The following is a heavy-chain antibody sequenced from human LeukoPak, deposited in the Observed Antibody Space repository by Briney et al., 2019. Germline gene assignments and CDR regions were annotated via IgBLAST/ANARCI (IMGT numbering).Heavy chain of an antibody. Sequence: PGGSLRLSCAASGFTFSTYAMSWVRQAPGKGLEWVSLITGNVGRTYYADSVKGRFTISRDNSKNTLYLQMNSLRAEDTAVFYCAKLYSNHGPFDYWGQGTLVTVSS. J-gene: IGHJ4*02. CDR2: ITGNVGRT. V-gene: IGHV3-23*01. CDR3: AKLYSNHGPFDY. D-gene: IGHD4-11*01. CDR1: GFTFSTYA.